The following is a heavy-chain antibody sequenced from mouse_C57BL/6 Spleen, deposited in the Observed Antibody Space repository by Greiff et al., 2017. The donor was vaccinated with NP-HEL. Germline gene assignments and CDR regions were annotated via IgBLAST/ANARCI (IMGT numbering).Heavy chain of an antibody. CDR2: ISYDGSN. Sequence: EESGPGLVKPSQSLSLTCSVTGYSITSGYYWNWIRQFPGNKLEWMGYISYDGSNNYNPSLKNRISITRDTSKNQFFLKLNSVTTEDTATYYCAREGVTTSFDYWGQGTTLTVSS. CDR1: GYSITSGYY. D-gene: IGHD2-2*01. V-gene: IGHV3-6*01. CDR3: AREGVTTSFDY. J-gene: IGHJ2*01.